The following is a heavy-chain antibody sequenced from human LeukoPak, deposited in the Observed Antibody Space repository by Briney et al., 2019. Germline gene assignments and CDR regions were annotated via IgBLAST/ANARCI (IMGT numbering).Heavy chain of an antibody. CDR3: AKGSSGWYRAAFDY. Sequence: PGGSLRLSCAASGFTFSSYSMSWVRQAPGKGLEWVSAISGSGGSTYYADSVKGRFTISRDNSKNTLYLQMNSLRAEDTAVYYCAKGSSGWYRAAFDYWGQGTLVTVSS. CDR2: ISGSGGST. J-gene: IGHJ4*02. V-gene: IGHV3-23*01. D-gene: IGHD6-19*01. CDR1: GFTFSSYS.